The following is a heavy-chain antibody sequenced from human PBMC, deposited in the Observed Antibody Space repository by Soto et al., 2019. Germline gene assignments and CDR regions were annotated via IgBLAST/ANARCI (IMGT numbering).Heavy chain of an antibody. J-gene: IGHJ4*02. CDR1: GASIITDNW. D-gene: IGHD3-10*01. CDR3: ARASASSKLRGVVIN. V-gene: IGHV4-4*02. CDR2: IYHSGNN. Sequence: QVQLQESGPGLVKPSGTLSLTCALSGASIITDNWWSWVRQPPGKEMEWIGEIYHSGNNNFNPSVKSRVTISVDPSKNQFSLTVSSVTAADTAIYYCARASASSKLRGVVINWGQGTLVTVSS.